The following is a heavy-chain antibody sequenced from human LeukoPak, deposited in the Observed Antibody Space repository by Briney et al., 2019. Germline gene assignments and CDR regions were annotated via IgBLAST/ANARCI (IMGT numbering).Heavy chain of an antibody. CDR3: ARHYDYDSSVRAFDI. J-gene: IGHJ3*02. V-gene: IGHV5-51*01. CDR2: IYPGDSGT. CDR1: GYSFTSYW. Sequence: GESLKISCKGSGYSFTSYWIGWVRQMPGKGLEWMGIIYPGDSGTRYSPSFQGQVTISADKSISTAYLQWSSLKASDTAMYYCARHYDYDSSVRAFDIWGQGTMVTVSS. D-gene: IGHD3-22*01.